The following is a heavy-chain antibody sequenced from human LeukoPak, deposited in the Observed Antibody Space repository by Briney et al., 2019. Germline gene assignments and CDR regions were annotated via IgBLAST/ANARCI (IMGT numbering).Heavy chain of an antibody. D-gene: IGHD1-7*01. Sequence: SETLSLTCTVSGGSISSSSYYWGWIRQPPGKGLEWIGSIYYSGSTYYNPSLKSRVTISVDTSKNQFSLKLSSVTAADTAVYYCARHELRFYYYYYMDVWGKGTTVTDSS. V-gene: IGHV4-39*01. CDR2: IYYSGST. CDR1: GGSISSSSYY. J-gene: IGHJ6*03. CDR3: ARHELRFYYYYYMDV.